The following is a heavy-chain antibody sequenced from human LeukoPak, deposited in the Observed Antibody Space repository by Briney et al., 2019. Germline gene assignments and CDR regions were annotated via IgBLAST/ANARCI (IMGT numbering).Heavy chain of an antibody. Sequence: PSETLSLTCTVSGGSVSSGSYFWSWIRQPPGKGLKWIGYIYYSGSTNYNPSLKSRVTISVDTSKNQFSLKLSSVTAADTAVYYCARGRGHFDYWGQGTLVTASS. CDR3: ARGRGHFDY. CDR2: IYYSGST. CDR1: GGSVSSGSYF. V-gene: IGHV4-61*01. J-gene: IGHJ4*02.